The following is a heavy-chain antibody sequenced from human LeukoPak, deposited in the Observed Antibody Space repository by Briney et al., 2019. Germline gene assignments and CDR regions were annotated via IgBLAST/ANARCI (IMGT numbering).Heavy chain of an antibody. V-gene: IGHV4-34*01. CDR3: ARRLGFGPFDY. CDR1: GGSFSGYY. Sequence: PSETLSLTCAVYGGSFSGYYWSWIRQPPGKGLEWIGEINHSGSTNYNPSLKSRVTISVDTSKNQFSLKLSFVTAADTAVYYCARRLGFGPFDYWGQGTLVTVSS. J-gene: IGHJ4*02. D-gene: IGHD3-10*01. CDR2: INHSGST.